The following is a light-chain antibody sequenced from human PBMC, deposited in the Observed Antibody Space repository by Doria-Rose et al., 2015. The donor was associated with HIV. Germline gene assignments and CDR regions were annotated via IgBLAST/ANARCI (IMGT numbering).Light chain of an antibody. CDR1: QRVTSSY. CDR3: QQYGTSRGT. V-gene: IGKV3-20*01. Sequence: EIVMTQSPGTLSLSPGARATLSCRANQRVTSSYLAWYQQEPGQDHRLRIYDASTSATGIPDRFSGSGSGTDFTLTISRLEPEDVAVYYCQQYGTSRGTFGQGTRLEIK. J-gene: IGKJ5*01. CDR2: DAS.